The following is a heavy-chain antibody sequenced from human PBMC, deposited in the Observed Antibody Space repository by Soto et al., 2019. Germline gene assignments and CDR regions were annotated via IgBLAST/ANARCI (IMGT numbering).Heavy chain of an antibody. D-gene: IGHD6-13*01. V-gene: IGHV2-26*01. CDR1: GFSLSNARMG. CDR2: IFSNDEK. CDR3: ARIHRGIVADENYYYYYYMDF. Sequence: SGPTLVNPTETLTLTCTVSGFSLSNARMGVSWIRQPPGKALEWLAHIFSNDEKSYSTSLKSRLTISKDTSKSQVVLTMTNMDPVDTATYYCARIHRGIVADENYYYYYYMDFWGKGIMVTVSS. J-gene: IGHJ6*03.